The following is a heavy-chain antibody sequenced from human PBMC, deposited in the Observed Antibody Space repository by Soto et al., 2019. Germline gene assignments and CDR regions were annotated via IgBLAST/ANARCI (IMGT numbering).Heavy chain of an antibody. CDR2: ISGSGGST. J-gene: IGHJ6*03. Sequence: GGSLRLSCAASGFTFSSYAMSWVRQAPGKGLEWVSAISGSGGSTYYADSVKGRFTISRDNSKNTLYLQMNSLRAEDTAVYYCAKYGGPRSPNYYYYYYMDVWGKGTTVTVSS. CDR1: GFTFSSYA. CDR3: AKYGGPRSPNYYYYYYMDV. D-gene: IGHD3-10*01. V-gene: IGHV3-23*01.